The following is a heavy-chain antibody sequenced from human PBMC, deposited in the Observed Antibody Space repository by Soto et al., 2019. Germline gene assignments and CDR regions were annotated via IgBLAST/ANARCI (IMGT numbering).Heavy chain of an antibody. Sequence: GGSLRLSCAASGFSFSDYSMNWVRQAPGKGLDWVSYISFGSNRILHADSTRGQFTASRDDTNNLLYLQMTGLRDEDTAIYYCTRDCHGYSMDVWGPGTTVTVSS. CDR2: ISFGSNRI. V-gene: IGHV3-48*02. J-gene: IGHJ6*02. CDR1: GFSFSDYS. CDR3: TRDCHGYSMDV.